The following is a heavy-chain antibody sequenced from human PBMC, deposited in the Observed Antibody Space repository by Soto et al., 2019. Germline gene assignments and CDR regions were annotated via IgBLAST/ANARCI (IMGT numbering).Heavy chain of an antibody. CDR1: GFSLSTSGMC. D-gene: IGHD2-2*02. CDR3: ARSAGVVVPAAITVYGMDV. J-gene: IGHJ6*02. CDR2: IDWDDDK. V-gene: IGHV2-70*01. Sequence: YGPTLVNPTQTLTLTCTFSGFSLSTSGMCVSWIRQPPGKALEWLALIDWDDDKYYSTSLKTRLTISKDTSKNQVVLTMTNMDPVDTATYYCARSAGVVVPAAITVYGMDVWGQGTTVTVSS.